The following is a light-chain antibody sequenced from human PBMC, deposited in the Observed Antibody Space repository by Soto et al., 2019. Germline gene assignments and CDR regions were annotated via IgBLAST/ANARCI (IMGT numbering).Light chain of an antibody. CDR1: QTISYW. CDR2: DAS. J-gene: IGKJ1*01. CDR3: QQYNTFSPWT. Sequence: DIQMTQSPSTLSASVGDRVTITCRASQTISYWLAWYQQKPGNAPKLLISDASNLQIGFPSRFSGSGSGTEFTLTISSLQPDDFATYYCQQYNTFSPWTFGPGTKVESK. V-gene: IGKV1-5*01.